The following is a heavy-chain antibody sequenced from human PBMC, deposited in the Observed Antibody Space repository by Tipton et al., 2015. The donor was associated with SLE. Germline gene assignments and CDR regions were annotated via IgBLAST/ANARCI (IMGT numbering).Heavy chain of an antibody. Sequence: GSLRLSCAASGFTFSSYEMNWVRQAPGKGLEWVSYISSSGSTIYYADSVKGRFTISRDNAKNSLYLQMNSLRAEDTAVYYCAREGGGDPRFDYWGQGTLVTVSS. CDR3: AREGGGDPRFDY. CDR2: ISSSGSTI. D-gene: IGHD2-21*02. V-gene: IGHV3-48*03. J-gene: IGHJ4*02. CDR1: GFTFSSYE.